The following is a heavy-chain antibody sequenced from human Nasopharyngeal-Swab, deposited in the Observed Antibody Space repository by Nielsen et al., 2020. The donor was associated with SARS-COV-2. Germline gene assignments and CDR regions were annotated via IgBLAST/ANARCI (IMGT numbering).Heavy chain of an antibody. D-gene: IGHD3-10*01. CDR3: ARNWRSGSMDV. CDR2: IYYSGST. Sequence: VRQIPGKGLEWIGYIYYSGSTYYNPSLKSRVTISVDTSKNQFSLKLSSVTAADTAVYYCARNWRSGSMDVWGKGTTVTVSS. J-gene: IGHJ6*03. V-gene: IGHV4-31*02.